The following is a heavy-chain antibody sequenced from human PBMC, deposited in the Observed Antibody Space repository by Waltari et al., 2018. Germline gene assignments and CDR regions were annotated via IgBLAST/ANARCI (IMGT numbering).Heavy chain of an antibody. J-gene: IGHJ4*02. CDR1: GGSISSRSYY. D-gene: IGHD3-22*01. Sequence: QLQLQESGPGLVKPSETLSLTCTVSGGSISSRSYYWGWIRQPPGKGLEWIGSIYYSGSTYYNPSLKSRVTISVDTSKNQFSLKLSSVTAADTAVYYCARHLSYDSSGYYYSDWGQGTLVTVSS. CDR3: ARHLSYDSSGYYYSD. V-gene: IGHV4-39*07. CDR2: IYYSGST.